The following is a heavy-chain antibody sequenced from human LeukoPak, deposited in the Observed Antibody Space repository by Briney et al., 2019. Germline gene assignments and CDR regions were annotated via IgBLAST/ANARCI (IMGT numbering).Heavy chain of an antibody. CDR1: GFTFSNYL. CDR2: ISTDGSFT. V-gene: IGHV3-74*01. D-gene: IGHD3-10*01. CDR3: AKDIAYGSADYYFDS. Sequence: GGSLRLSCAASGFTFSNYLMHWVRQTPGKGLVWISRISTDGSFTNYADSVKGRFTISRDNSKDTLYLEMNSLRAEDTAVYYCAKDIAYGSADYYFDSWGQGTLVTVSS. J-gene: IGHJ4*02.